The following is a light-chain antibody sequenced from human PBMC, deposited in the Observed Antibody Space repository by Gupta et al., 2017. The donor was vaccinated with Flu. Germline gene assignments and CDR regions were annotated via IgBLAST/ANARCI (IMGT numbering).Light chain of an antibody. J-gene: IGKJ5*01. Sequence: ERATLSCRASQSVGSNYVAWYQQRPGQAPRLLVYGASSRATGIPDRFSGSGSGTDFTLTISRLEPEDFAVYYCQQYGTSSITFGQGTRLGIK. CDR2: GAS. V-gene: IGKV3-20*01. CDR1: QSVGSNY. CDR3: QQYGTSSIT.